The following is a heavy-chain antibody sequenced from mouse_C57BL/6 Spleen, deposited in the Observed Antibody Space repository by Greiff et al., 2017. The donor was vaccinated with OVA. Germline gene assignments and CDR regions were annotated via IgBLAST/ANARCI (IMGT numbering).Heavy chain of an antibody. V-gene: IGHV3-6*01. CDR2: ISYDGSN. Sequence: EVQVVESGPGLVKPSQSLSLTCSVTGYSITSGYYWNWIRQFPGNKLEWMGYISYDGSNNYNPSLKNRISITRDTSKNQFFLKLNSVTTEDTATYYCARDLRYYGSSFSYWYFDVWGTGTTVTVSS. CDR3: ARDLRYYGSSFSYWYFDV. J-gene: IGHJ1*03. D-gene: IGHD1-1*01. CDR1: GYSITSGYY.